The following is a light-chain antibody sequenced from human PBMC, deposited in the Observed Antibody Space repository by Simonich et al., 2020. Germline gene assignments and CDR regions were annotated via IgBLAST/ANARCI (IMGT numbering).Light chain of an antibody. Sequence: DIVMTQSPDSLAVSLGERATINCKSSQSVLYSSNTKNYLAWYQQKPGQPPKLLIYWAPTRESGVPDRFSGSGSGTDFTLTISSLQAEDVAVYYCQQYYSTPFTFGPGTKVEIK. CDR3: QQYYSTPFT. CDR2: WAP. V-gene: IGKV4-1*01. J-gene: IGKJ3*01. CDR1: QSVLYSSNTKNY.